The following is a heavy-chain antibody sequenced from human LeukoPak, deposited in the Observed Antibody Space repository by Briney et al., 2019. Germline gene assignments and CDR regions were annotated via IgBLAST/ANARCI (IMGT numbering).Heavy chain of an antibody. Sequence: GGSLRLSCAASGFTFSSYWMHWVRQAPGKGLEWVAFIRYDGSNKYYADSVKGRITISRDNSKNTLYLQMNSLRAEDTAVYYCAKYRYYSYYYYMDVWGKGTTVTVSS. D-gene: IGHD4-11*01. CDR1: GFTFSSYW. CDR3: AKYRYYSYYYYMDV. V-gene: IGHV3-30*02. CDR2: IRYDGSNK. J-gene: IGHJ6*03.